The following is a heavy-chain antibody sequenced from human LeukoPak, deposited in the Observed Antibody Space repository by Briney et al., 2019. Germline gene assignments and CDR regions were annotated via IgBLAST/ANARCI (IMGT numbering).Heavy chain of an antibody. CDR2: ISGSGGST. V-gene: IGHV3-23*01. D-gene: IGHD3-10*01. CDR3: AKDSEFRVITYFDY. Sequence: GGSLRLSCAASGFTFSSYAMSWVRQAPGKGLEWVSAISGSGGSTYYADSVKGRFTISRDNSKNTLYLQMNSLRAEDTAEYYCAKDSEFRVITYFDYWGQGTLVTVSS. J-gene: IGHJ4*02. CDR1: GFTFSSYA.